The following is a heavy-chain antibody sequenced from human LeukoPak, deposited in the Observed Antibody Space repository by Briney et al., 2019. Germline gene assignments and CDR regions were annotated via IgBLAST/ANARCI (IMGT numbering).Heavy chain of an antibody. V-gene: IGHV3-9*01. CDR1: GFIFNDYA. D-gene: IGHD3-22*01. Sequence: GGSLRLSCAGSGFIFNDYAMHWVRQAPGKGLEWVSGISWNSGSIGYADSVKGRFTISGDNAKNSLYLQMNSLRAEDTALYYCAKARLITMIVVPYYFDYWGQGTLVTVSS. CDR2: ISWNSGSI. CDR3: AKARLITMIVVPYYFDY. J-gene: IGHJ4*02.